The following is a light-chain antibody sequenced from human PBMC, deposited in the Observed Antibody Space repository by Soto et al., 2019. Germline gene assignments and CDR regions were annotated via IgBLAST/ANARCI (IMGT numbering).Light chain of an antibody. CDR1: SSDVGGYYY. J-gene: IGLJ3*02. V-gene: IGLV2-11*01. CDR2: EVS. CDR3: CSYAGSSTWV. Sequence: QSALTQPRSMSGSPGQSVTISCTGTSSDVGGYYYVAWYQQHPAKAPKVIISEVSKRPSGVPDRFSGSKSGNTASLTISGLQAEDEADYYCCSYAGSSTWVFGGGTKLTVL.